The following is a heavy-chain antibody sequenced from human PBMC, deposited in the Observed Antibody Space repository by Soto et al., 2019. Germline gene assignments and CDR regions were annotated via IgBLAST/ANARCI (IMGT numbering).Heavy chain of an antibody. D-gene: IGHD3-22*01. CDR1: GFTFSSYG. V-gene: IGHV3-30*18. Sequence: QVQLVESGGGVVQPGRSLRLSCAASGFTFSSYGMHWVRQAPGEGLEWVAVISYDGSNKYYADSVKGRFTISRDNSKNTLYLQMNSLRAEDTAVYYCAKSSSVGAFDIWGQGTMVTVSS. J-gene: IGHJ3*02. CDR3: AKSSSVGAFDI. CDR2: ISYDGSNK.